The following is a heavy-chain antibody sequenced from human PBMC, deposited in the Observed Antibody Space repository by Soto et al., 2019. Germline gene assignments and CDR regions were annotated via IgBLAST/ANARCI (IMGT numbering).Heavy chain of an antibody. V-gene: IGHV1-18*01. CDR2: ISACNGNT. D-gene: IGHD3-22*01. CDR1: GYTFTSYG. CDR3: ARFRYYYDSSGFDY. Sequence: ASVKVSCKASGYTFTSYGISWVRQAPGQGLEWMGWISACNGNTNYAQKPQGRVTMTTDTSTSTAYMELRSLRSDDTAVYYCARFRYYYDSSGFDYWGQGTLVTVSS. J-gene: IGHJ4*02.